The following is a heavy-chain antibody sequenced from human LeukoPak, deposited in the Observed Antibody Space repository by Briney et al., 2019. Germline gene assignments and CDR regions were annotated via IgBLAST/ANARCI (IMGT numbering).Heavy chain of an antibody. CDR3: ARGRAGPFDY. J-gene: IGHJ4*02. D-gene: IGHD6-19*01. V-gene: IGHV4-34*01. CDR2: INHSGST. CDR1: GGSFSGHY. Sequence: SETLSLTCAVYGGSFSGHYWSWIRQPPGKGLEWIGEINHSGSTNYNPSLKSRVTISVDTSKNQFSLKLSSVTAADTAVYYCARGRAGPFDYWGQGTLVTVSS.